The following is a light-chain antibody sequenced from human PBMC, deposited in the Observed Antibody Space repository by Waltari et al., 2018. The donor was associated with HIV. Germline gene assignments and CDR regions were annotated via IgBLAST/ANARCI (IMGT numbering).Light chain of an antibody. CDR2: EVS. Sequence: QSALTQPASVSGSPGQSITISCTGTSRDVGGYNSVSWYQQHPGKAPKLMIYEVSNRPSGVSNRFSGSKSDNTASLTISGLQAEDEADYYCSSYTSSSTLVFGGGTKLTVL. V-gene: IGLV2-14*01. CDR3: SSYTSSSTLV. J-gene: IGLJ2*01. CDR1: SRDVGGYNS.